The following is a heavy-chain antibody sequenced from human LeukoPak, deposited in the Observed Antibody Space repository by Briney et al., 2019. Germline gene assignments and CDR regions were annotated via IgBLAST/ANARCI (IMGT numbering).Heavy chain of an antibody. CDR3: ARCSHGSSSSVPMCDY. Sequence: PSETLSLTCTVSGGSISSSSYYWGWIRQPPGKGLEWIGYIYYSGSTNYNPSLKSRVTISVDTSKNQFSLKLSSVTAADTAVYYCARCSHGSSSSVPMCDYWGQGTLVTVSS. CDR2: IYYSGST. D-gene: IGHD6-6*01. V-gene: IGHV4-61*05. J-gene: IGHJ4*02. CDR1: GGSISSSSYY.